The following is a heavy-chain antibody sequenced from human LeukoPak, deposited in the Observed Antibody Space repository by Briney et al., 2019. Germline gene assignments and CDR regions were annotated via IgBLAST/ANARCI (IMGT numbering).Heavy chain of an antibody. Sequence: PSETLSLTCSVSGDSIISSDYFWGWIRQAPGKGGEWIGSIYYSGSTYYNPSLKSRVTISVDTSKNQFSLKLSSVTAADTAVYYCARHSPDFWIQYNWFDPWGQGTLVTVSS. CDR1: GDSIISSDYF. V-gene: IGHV4-39*01. D-gene: IGHD3-3*01. J-gene: IGHJ5*02. CDR3: ARHSPDFWIQYNWFDP. CDR2: IYYSGST.